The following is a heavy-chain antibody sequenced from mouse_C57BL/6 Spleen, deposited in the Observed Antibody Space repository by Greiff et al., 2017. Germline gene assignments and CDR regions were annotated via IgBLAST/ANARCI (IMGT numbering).Heavy chain of an antibody. Sequence: QVQLQQSGAELVKPGDSVTISCKASGYTFTDYYINWVKQRPGQGLEWIGKIGPGSGSTYYNAKFNGNATLTADKSSSHAYMQLRSLTSEDSAVYFCTRHLYFDYWGQGTTLTVSS. CDR1: GYTFTDYY. V-gene: IGHV1-77*01. J-gene: IGHJ2*01. CDR3: TRHLYFDY. CDR2: IGPGSGST.